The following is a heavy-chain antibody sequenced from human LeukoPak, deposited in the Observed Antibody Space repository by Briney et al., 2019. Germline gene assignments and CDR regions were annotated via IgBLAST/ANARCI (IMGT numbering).Heavy chain of an antibody. CDR1: GGSFSGYY. Sequence: SETLSLTCAVYGGSFSGYYWSWIRQPPGKGLEWIGYIYHSGSTYYNPSLKSRVTISVDRSKNQFSLKLSSVTAADTAVYYCASSDTAMPNRFDYWGQGTLVTVSS. CDR2: IYHSGST. V-gene: IGHV4-30-2*01. D-gene: IGHD5-18*01. J-gene: IGHJ4*02. CDR3: ASSDTAMPNRFDY.